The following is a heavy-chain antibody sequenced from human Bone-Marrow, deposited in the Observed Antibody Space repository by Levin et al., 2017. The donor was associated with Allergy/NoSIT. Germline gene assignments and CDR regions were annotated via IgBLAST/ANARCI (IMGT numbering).Heavy chain of an antibody. CDR2: INPSSGTT. Sequence: ASVKVSCKASGYTFTTYYIHWVRQTPGQGLEWMGIINPSSGTTNYSQRFQGRVTMTTDTSTRTVYMELSSLRSEGTAVFYCASATQYDYSSLNYFDYWGQGTLVTVSS. J-gene: IGHJ4*02. CDR1: GYTFTTYY. D-gene: IGHD6-19*01. CDR3: ASATQYDYSSLNYFDY. V-gene: IGHV1-46*01.